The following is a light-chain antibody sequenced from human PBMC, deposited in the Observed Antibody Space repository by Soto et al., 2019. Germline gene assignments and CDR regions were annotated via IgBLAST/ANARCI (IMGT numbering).Light chain of an antibody. J-gene: IGLJ2*01. CDR3: SSYAGSSIPVA. CDR1: SSDVGGYNF. CDR2: DVT. Sequence: QSALTQPPSASGSPGQSVTISCTGASSDVGGYNFVSWNQQHPGKAPKLMIYDVTKRPSGVPDRFSGSKSGNTASLTVSGLQVDDEADYFCSSYAGSSIPVAFGGGTKLTVL. V-gene: IGLV2-8*01.